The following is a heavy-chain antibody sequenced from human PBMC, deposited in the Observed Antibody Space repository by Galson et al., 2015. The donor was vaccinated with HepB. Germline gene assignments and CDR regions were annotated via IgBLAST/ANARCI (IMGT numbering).Heavy chain of an antibody. CDR3: ARAWRDGYNSGAFDI. V-gene: IGHV1-69*13. D-gene: IGHD5-24*01. Sequence: SVKVSCKASGGTFSSYAISWVRQAPGQGLEWMGGIIPIFGTANYAQKFQGRVTITADESTSTAYMELSSLRSEDTAVYYCARAWRDGYNSGAFDIWGQGTMVTVSS. CDR1: GGTFSSYA. CDR2: IIPIFGTA. J-gene: IGHJ3*02.